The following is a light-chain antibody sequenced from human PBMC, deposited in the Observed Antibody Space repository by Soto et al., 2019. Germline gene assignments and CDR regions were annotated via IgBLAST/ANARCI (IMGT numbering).Light chain of an antibody. Sequence: QSALTQPRSVSGSPGQSVTISCTGTSGDVGTYNSVSWYQQHPGKAPKLMIYDVNKRPSGVPDRFSGSMSGNTASLTISGRQADDEADYHCSSYASSSTVIFGGGTKLTVL. CDR3: SSYASSSTVI. CDR1: SGDVGTYNS. J-gene: IGLJ2*01. V-gene: IGLV2-11*01. CDR2: DVN.